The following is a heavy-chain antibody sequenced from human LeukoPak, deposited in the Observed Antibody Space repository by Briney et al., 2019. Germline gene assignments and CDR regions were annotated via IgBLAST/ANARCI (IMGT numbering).Heavy chain of an antibody. CDR1: GFTFDDYV. CDR3: VKDEPVGRSTNGGVFGY. Sequence: PGGSLRLSCTASGFTFDDYVMHWVRQAPGEGPEWVSGISWNSGSIGYADSVKGRFTISRDNAKNSLYLQMNSLRAEDTALYYCVKDEPVGRSTNGGVFGYWGQGTLVTVSS. J-gene: IGHJ4*02. V-gene: IGHV3-9*01. CDR2: ISWNSGSI. D-gene: IGHD1-26*01.